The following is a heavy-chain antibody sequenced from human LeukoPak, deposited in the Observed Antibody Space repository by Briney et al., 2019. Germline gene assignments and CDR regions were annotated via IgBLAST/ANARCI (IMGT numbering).Heavy chain of an antibody. CDR1: GYTFTGYY. J-gene: IGHJ5*02. D-gene: IGHD3-22*01. Sequence: ASVKVSCKASGYTFTGYYMHWVRQAPGQGLEWMGRINPNSGGTNYAQKFQGRVTMTRDTSISTAYMELSRLRSDDTPVYYSARPMGDAYDSSGRYNWFDPWGQGTLVTVSS. CDR2: INPNSGGT. CDR3: ARPMGDAYDSSGRYNWFDP. V-gene: IGHV1-2*06.